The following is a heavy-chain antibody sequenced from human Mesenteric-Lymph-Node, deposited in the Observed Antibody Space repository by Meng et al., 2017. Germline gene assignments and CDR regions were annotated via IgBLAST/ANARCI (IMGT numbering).Heavy chain of an antibody. D-gene: IGHD1-26*01. CDR2: TSHDGSII. Sequence: SLILSFAASGFPFSSYAMHWVRQAPGKGLEWVAVTSHDGSIIDYADSVKGRFTSSRDNSKNTLDLQMNSLRVEDTAGDYCPRGGWEYSGDHSRSGYYDDWGQGARVTVSS. V-gene: IGHV3-30*03. CDR3: PRGGWEYSGDHSRSGYYDD. CDR1: GFPFSSYA. J-gene: IGHJ4*02.